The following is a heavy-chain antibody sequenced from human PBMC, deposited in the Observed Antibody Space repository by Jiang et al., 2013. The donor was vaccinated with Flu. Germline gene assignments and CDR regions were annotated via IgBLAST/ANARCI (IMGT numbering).Heavy chain of an antibody. V-gene: IGHV2-5*02. CDR1: GFSLSTSGVG. J-gene: IGHJ4*02. Sequence: TQTLTLTCTFSGFSLSTSGVGVGWIRQPPGKTLEWLALIYWDDDKRYSPSLKSRLTITKDTSKSQVVLTMSNVDHVDAATYYCARTPEGWFLDYWGQGALVTVSS. CDR2: IYWDDDK. D-gene: IGHD2-15*01. CDR3: ARTPEGWFLDY.